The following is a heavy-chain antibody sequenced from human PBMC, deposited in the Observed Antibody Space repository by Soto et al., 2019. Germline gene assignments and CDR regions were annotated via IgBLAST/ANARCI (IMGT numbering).Heavy chain of an antibody. V-gene: IGHV3-48*01. Sequence: PGGSLRLSCAASGFTFSSYSMNWVRQAPGKGMEWVSYISSSSSTIYYADSVKGRFTISRDIAKNSMYLQMNSLRAEDTAVYYCAKQLARNVVVSTNDDGMDVWGQGATVTVSS. J-gene: IGHJ6*02. CDR3: AKQLARNVVVSTNDDGMDV. CDR1: GFTFSSYS. CDR2: ISSSSSTI. D-gene: IGHD1-1*01.